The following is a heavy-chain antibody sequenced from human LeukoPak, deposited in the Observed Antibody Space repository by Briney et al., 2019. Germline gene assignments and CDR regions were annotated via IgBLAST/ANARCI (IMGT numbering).Heavy chain of an antibody. D-gene: IGHD2-2*01. CDR2: ISAGSST. V-gene: IGHV3-23*01. Sequence: GGSLRLSCAASGFTFSSYAMSWVRQAPGKGLEWVSAISAGSSTYYSDSVKGRFTISRDNSKNTLYLQMNSPRAEDTAVYYCAKGGSTSPNGINDYWGQGTLVTVSS. CDR1: GFTFSSYA. CDR3: AKGGSTSPNGINDY. J-gene: IGHJ4*02.